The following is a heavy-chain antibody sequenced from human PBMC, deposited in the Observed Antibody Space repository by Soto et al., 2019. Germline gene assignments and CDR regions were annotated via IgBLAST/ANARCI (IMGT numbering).Heavy chain of an antibody. Sequence: AVKVSCKTSGYSFIKNAIHWVRQAPGQRPEWMGWINAGTDKTKYSEKFQGRVTITTDPSASTAYMELTSLGSEDTAVYYCARLEAGRKLDYWGQGTPVTVSS. CDR3: ARLEAGRKLDY. CDR2: INAGTDKT. CDR1: GYSFIKNA. V-gene: IGHV1-3*01. J-gene: IGHJ4*02.